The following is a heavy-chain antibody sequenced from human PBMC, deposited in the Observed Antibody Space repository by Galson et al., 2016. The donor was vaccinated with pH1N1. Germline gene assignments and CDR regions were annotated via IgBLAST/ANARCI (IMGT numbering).Heavy chain of an antibody. D-gene: IGHD1-26*01. CDR2: INPHTGST. V-gene: IGHV1-2*06. Sequence: SVKVSCKASGYTFTGHFIHWVRQAPGQGLEWMGRINPHTGSTYSTQKFQGRATMTRDTSISTAYMELTRVRSDDTAVYYCATLYSGSWLTAFDIWGQGTLVSVSA. J-gene: IGHJ3*02. CDR1: GYTFTGHF. CDR3: ATLYSGSWLTAFDI.